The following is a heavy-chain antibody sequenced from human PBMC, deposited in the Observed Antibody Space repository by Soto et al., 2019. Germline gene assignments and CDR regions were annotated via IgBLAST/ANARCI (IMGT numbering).Heavy chain of an antibody. CDR2: IIPIFGTA. D-gene: IGHD5-18*01. Sequence: QVQLVQSGAEVKKPGSSVKVSCKASGGTFSSYAISWVRQAPGQGLEWMGGIIPIFGTANYAQKFQGRVTITADESTSTAYMELSSLRFEDTAVYYCARVSGGMKGYSYGYWYFDLWGRGTLVTVSS. V-gene: IGHV1-69*01. CDR1: GGTFSSYA. CDR3: ARVSGGMKGYSYGYWYFDL. J-gene: IGHJ2*01.